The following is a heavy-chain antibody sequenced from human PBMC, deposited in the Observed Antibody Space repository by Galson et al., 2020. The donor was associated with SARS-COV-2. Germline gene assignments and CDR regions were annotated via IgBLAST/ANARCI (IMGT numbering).Heavy chain of an antibody. CDR2: ISGSGGST. Sequence: EPLKISCAASGFTFRSYAMSWVRQAPGKGLEWVSAISGSGGSTYYADSVKGRFTISRDNSKNTLYLQMNSPRAEDTAVYYCAKAREEWVVTATPDYWGQGTLVTVSS. CDR3: AKAREEWVVTATPDY. J-gene: IGHJ4*02. D-gene: IGHD2-21*02. V-gene: IGHV3-23*01. CDR1: GFTFRSYA.